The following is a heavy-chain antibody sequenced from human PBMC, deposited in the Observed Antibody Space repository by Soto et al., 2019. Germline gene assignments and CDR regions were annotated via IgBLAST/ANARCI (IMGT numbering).Heavy chain of an antibody. Sequence: SETLSLTCTVSGGSISSGGYYWSWIRQHPGKGLEWIGYIYYSGSTYYNPSLKSRVTISVDTSKNQFSLKLSSVTAADTAVYYCARYTGRRIDYWGQGTPVTVSS. J-gene: IGHJ4*02. CDR2: IYYSGST. V-gene: IGHV4-31*03. CDR1: GGSISSGGYY. CDR3: ARYTGRRIDY.